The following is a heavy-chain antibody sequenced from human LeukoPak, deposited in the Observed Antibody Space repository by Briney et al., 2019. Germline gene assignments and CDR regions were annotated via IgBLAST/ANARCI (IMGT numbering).Heavy chain of an antibody. CDR2: INTDGSGT. J-gene: IGHJ6*03. CDR1: GFTFSSYW. D-gene: IGHD4-11*01. Sequence: PGGSLRLSCAASGFTFSSYWMHWVRQGPGKGLVWVSRINTDGSGTMYADSVKGRVTISRDNAKNTLYLQMNSLRAEDTAVYYCASATVTTYDFYYYMDVWGKGTTVTVSS. V-gene: IGHV3-74*03. CDR3: ASATVTTYDFYYYMDV.